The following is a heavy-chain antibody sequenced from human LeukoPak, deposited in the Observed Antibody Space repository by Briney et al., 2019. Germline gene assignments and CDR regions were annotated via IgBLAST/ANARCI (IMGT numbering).Heavy chain of an antibody. V-gene: IGHV1-8*03. CDR1: GGTFSSYT. J-gene: IGHJ4*02. CDR3: ARGNSSGYHCDY. D-gene: IGHD3-22*01. CDR2: MNPNSGNT. Sequence: ASVKVSCKASGGTFSSYTINWVRQATGQGLEWMGWMNPNSGNTGYAQKFQGRVTITRNTSISTAYMELSSLRSEDTAVYYCARGNSSGYHCDYWGQGTLVTVSS.